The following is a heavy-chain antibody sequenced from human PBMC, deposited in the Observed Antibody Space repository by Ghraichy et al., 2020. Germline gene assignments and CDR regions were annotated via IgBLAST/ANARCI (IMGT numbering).Heavy chain of an antibody. CDR3: AKPSYGDYGDAFDI. D-gene: IGHD4-17*01. J-gene: IGHJ3*02. Sequence: GGSLRLSCAASGFTFDDYAMHWVRHAPGKGLEWVSLISGDGGSTYYADSVKGRFTISRDNSKNSLYLQINSLRTEDTALYYCAKPSYGDYGDAFDIWSQGTMVTVSS. CDR1: GFTFDDYA. CDR2: ISGDGGST. V-gene: IGHV3-43*02.